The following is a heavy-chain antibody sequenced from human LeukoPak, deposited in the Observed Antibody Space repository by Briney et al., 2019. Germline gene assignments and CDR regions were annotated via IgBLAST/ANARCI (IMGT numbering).Heavy chain of an antibody. V-gene: IGHV3-23*01. Sequence: PGGSLRLSCAASGFTFSSYAMSWVRQAPGKGLEWVSAISGSGGSTYYADSVEGRFTISRDNSKNTLYLQMNSLRAEDTAVYYCAKDPRSGSYFFVVDYWGQGTLVTVSS. CDR1: GFTFSSYA. CDR3: AKDPRSGSYFFVVDY. J-gene: IGHJ4*02. CDR2: ISGSGGST. D-gene: IGHD3-10*01.